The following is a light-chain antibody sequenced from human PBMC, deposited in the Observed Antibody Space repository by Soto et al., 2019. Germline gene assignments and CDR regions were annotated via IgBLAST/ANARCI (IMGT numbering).Light chain of an antibody. CDR1: QSVTVN. J-gene: IGKJ1*01. CDR3: HQYNNWPEWT. V-gene: IGKV3-15*01. Sequence: EILLTQSPSTLSLSPGEGVTLSCRASQSVTVNSLAWYQQKPGQAPRLLIYAASTRATGIPARFSGSGSGTEFTLTISSLQSEDFAVYFCHQYNNWPEWTFGQGTKVDIK. CDR2: AAS.